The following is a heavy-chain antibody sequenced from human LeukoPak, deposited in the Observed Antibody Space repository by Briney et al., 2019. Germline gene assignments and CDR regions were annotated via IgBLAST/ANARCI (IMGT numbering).Heavy chain of an antibody. Sequence: PGGSLGLSCAASGFTFSSYAMHWVRQAPGKGLEWVAVISYDGSNKYYADSVKGRYTISRDNSKNTLYLQMNSLRAEDTAVYYCARPKGPVSYYYGMDVWGQGTTVTVSS. V-gene: IGHV3-30-3*01. D-gene: IGHD1-14*01. J-gene: IGHJ6*02. CDR3: ARPKGPVSYYYGMDV. CDR1: GFTFSSYA. CDR2: ISYDGSNK.